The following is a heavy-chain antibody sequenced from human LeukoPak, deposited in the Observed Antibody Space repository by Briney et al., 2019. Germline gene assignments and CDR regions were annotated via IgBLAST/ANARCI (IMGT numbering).Heavy chain of an antibody. CDR1: GYTFTSYA. CDR3: ARDQEGFDY. V-gene: IGHV1-46*01. CDR2: IYPRDGST. J-gene: IGHJ4*02. Sequence: VASVKVSCKASGYTFTSYAMNWVRQAPGQGLEWMGMIYPRDGSTSYAQKFQGRVTVTRDTSTSTVHMELSGLRSEDTAVYYCARDQEGFDYWGQGTLVTVSS.